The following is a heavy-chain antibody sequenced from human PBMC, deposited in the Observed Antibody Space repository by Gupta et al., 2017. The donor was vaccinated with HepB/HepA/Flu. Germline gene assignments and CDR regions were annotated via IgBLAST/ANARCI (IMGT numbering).Heavy chain of an antibody. V-gene: IGHV3-21*01. D-gene: IGHD1-14*01. Sequence: EVQLVESGGGLVKPGGSLRLSCAASGFTLSSYSMNWVRQTPGKGLEWVSSIRSSSSYIYYADAVKGRFTISRDNARNSLYLRMNSLRVEDTAVYYCARDRYPLYNWFDPWGQGTLVTVSS. CDR1: GFTLSSYS. CDR2: IRSSSSYI. CDR3: ARDRYPLYNWFDP. J-gene: IGHJ5*02.